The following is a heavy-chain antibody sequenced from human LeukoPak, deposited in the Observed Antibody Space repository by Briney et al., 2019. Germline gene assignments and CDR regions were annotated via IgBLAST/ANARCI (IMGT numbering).Heavy chain of an antibody. J-gene: IGHJ5*02. CDR2: IYPGDSDT. CDR1: GYTFSGDW. V-gene: IGHV5-51*01. CDR3: ARHKLYQLPLSFWFDP. Sequence: PGESLKISCKASGYTFSGDWIGWVRQMPGKGLEWMGVIYPGDSDTRYSPSVQGQVTISADKSISTAYLQWSSLKASDTAMYYCARHKLYQLPLSFWFDPWGQGTLVTVSS. D-gene: IGHD2-2*01.